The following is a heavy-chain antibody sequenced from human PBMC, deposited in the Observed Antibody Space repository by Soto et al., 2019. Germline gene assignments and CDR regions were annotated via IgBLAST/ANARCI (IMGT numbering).Heavy chain of an antibody. V-gene: IGHV1-24*01. CDR3: ATKGRWYVGYYYYGMDV. CDR2: FDPEDGET. D-gene: IGHD6-13*01. Sequence: ASVKVSCKVSGYTLTELSMHWVRQAPGKGLEWMGGFDPEDGETIYAQKFQGRVTMTEDTSTDTAYMELSSLRSEDTAVYYCATKGRWYVGYYYYGMDVWGQWTTVTVSS. CDR1: GYTLTELS. J-gene: IGHJ6*02.